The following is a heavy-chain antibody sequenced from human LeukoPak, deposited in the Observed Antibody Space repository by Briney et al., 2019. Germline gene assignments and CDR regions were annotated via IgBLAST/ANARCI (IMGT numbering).Heavy chain of an antibody. CDR1: GGSISSSSYY. CDR2: IYYSGTT. Sequence: SETLSLTCTVSGGSISSSSYYWGWIRQPPGKGLEWIGSIYYSGTTNYNSSLRSRVTISVDTSKDQFSLKLSSVTAADTAAYYCARVQLEMWSDYHWFDPWGQGILVTVSS. V-gene: IGHV4-39*07. D-gene: IGHD1-1*01. CDR3: ARVQLEMWSDYHWFDP. J-gene: IGHJ5*02.